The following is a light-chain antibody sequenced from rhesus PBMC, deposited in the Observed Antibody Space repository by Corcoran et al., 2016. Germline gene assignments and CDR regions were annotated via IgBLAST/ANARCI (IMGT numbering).Light chain of an antibody. Sequence: DIVMTQTPLSLPVTPGEPASISCRSSQSLLHSNGYTSLFWYLQKPGQSPQLLSYLGSNRAAGVPDRVTGRGSGTDCTMKIRRGEAGGVWVYYCLQDIQLPLTFGGGTKVELK. V-gene: IGKV2-72*02. J-gene: IGKJ4*01. CDR2: LGS. CDR3: LQDIQLPLT. CDR1: QSLLHSNGYTS.